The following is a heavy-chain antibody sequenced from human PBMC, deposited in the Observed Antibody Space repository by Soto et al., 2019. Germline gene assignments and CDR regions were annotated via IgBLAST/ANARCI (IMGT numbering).Heavy chain of an antibody. J-gene: IGHJ4*02. CDR3: APWFGAFDY. V-gene: IGHV3-30*03. CDR1: GFTFSSYG. D-gene: IGHD3-10*01. CDR2: ISYDGSNK. Sequence: QVQLVESGGGVVQPGRSLRLSCAASGFTFSSYGMHWVRQAPGKGLEWVAVISYDGSNKYYADSVKGRFTISRDNSKNTLYLQMNSLSAGDTALYYCAPWFGAFDYWGQGTLVTVSS.